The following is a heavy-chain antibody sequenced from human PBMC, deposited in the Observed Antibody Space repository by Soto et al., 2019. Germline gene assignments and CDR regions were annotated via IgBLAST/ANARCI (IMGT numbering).Heavy chain of an antibody. V-gene: IGHV1-18*01. D-gene: IGHD2-15*01. J-gene: IGHJ4*02. Sequence: ASVKVSCKAFGYIFTNYGISWVRQAPGEGLEWVGWINTSNDNKLYAQKLQGRLTLTTDTSTSTAYMDLTTLRSDDTAVYFCARDHGAASFDFWAQGTLVTVSS. CDR2: INTSNDNK. CDR1: GYIFTNYG. CDR3: ARDHGAASFDF.